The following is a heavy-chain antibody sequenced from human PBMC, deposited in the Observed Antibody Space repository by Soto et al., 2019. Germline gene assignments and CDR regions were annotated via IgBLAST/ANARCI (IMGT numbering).Heavy chain of an antibody. J-gene: IGHJ3*02. V-gene: IGHV4-59*08. Sequence: SETLSLTCTVSGGSISSYYWSWIRQPPGKGPEWIGYTYYSGSTNYNPSLKSRVTISVDTSKNQFSLKLSSVTAADTAVYYCARLLSMVRGVIRPRGAFDIWGQGTMVTVSS. CDR2: TYYSGST. D-gene: IGHD3-10*01. CDR3: ARLLSMVRGVIRPRGAFDI. CDR1: GGSISSYY.